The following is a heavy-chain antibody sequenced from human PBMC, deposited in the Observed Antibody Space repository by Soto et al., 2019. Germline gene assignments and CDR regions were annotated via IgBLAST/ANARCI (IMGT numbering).Heavy chain of an antibody. J-gene: IGHJ3*02. Sequence: PGGTLRLSCAASGFTFSNAWMSWVRQAPGKGLEWVGRIKSKTDGGATDYAAPVKGRFTISRDDSKTTLYLQVNSLKSDDTAVSYCTRGSVVVVAANSAFDIWGPGTMVAVSS. CDR1: GFTFSNAW. CDR3: TRGSVVVVAANSAFDI. V-gene: IGHV3-15*01. CDR2: IKSKTDGGAT. D-gene: IGHD2-15*01.